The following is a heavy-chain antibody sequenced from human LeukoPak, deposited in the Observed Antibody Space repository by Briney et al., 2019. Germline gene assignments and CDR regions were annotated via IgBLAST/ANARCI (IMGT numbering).Heavy chain of an antibody. V-gene: IGHV1-8*01. CDR3: ARGLRSGWYLRPYFDY. CDR2: MNPNSGNT. D-gene: IGHD6-19*01. Sequence: ASVKVSCKASGYTFTSYDINWVRQATGQGLEWMGWMNPNSGNTGYAQKFQGRVTMTRNTSISTAYMELSSLRSEDTAVYYCARGLRSGWYLRPYFDYWGQGTLVTVSS. CDR1: GYTFTSYD. J-gene: IGHJ4*02.